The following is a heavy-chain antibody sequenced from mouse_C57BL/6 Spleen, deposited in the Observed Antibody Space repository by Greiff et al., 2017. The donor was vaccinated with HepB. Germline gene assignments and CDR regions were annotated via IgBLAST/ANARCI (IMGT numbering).Heavy chain of an antibody. Sequence: VKLMESGAELARPGASVKLSCKASGYTFTSYGISWVKQRTGQGLEWIGEIYPRSGNTYYNEKFKGKATLTADKSSSTAYMELRSLTSEDSAVYFCAREMTTVVATPYYYAMDYWGQGTSVTVSS. CDR2: IYPRSGNT. J-gene: IGHJ4*01. CDR3: AREMTTVVATPYYYAMDY. CDR1: GYTFTSYG. D-gene: IGHD1-1*01. V-gene: IGHV1-81*01.